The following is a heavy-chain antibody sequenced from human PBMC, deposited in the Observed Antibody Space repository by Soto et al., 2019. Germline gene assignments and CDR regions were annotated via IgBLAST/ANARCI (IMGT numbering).Heavy chain of an antibody. D-gene: IGHD1-7*01. Sequence: PRLSCAASGFSLTSYAMHWVRQAPGKGLGWVAVISYDGTNKYYADSLKGRFTISRDNSKNTLYLQMNSLRTQDTAVYYCARGTPNWNFPPWGQGTLVTVSS. CDR1: GFSLTSYA. J-gene: IGHJ5*01. CDR2: ISYDGTNK. V-gene: IGHV3-30-3*01. CDR3: ARGTPNWNFPP.